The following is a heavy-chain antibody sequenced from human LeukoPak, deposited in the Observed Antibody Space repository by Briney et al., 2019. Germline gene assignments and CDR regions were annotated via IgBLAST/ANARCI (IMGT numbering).Heavy chain of an antibody. V-gene: IGHV3-23*01. CDR3: AKGADYDFWSGFDY. Sequence: GASLRLSCAASGFTFSSYAMSWVRQAPGEGLEWVSAISGSGGSTYYADSVKGRFTISRDNSKSTLYLQMNSLRAEDTAVYYCAKGADYDFWSGFDYWGQGTLVTVSS. J-gene: IGHJ4*02. CDR1: GFTFSSYA. CDR2: ISGSGGST. D-gene: IGHD3-3*01.